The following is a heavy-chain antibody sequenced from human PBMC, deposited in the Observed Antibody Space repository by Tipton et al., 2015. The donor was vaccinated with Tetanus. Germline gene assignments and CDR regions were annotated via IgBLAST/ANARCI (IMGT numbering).Heavy chain of an antibody. V-gene: IGHV4-39*01. CDR2: VYYSGST. D-gene: IGHD6-13*01. CDR3: ARNTSSWPSGKRTSYFDH. J-gene: IGHJ4*02. CDR1: GGSITSSIDY. Sequence: TLSLTCTVSGGSITSSIDYWGWVRQPPGKGLEWIGSVYYSGSTSYNPSLKSRVTMSVDTSKNQFSLMLNSVTAADTAVYYCARNTSSWPSGKRTSYFDHWGQGTLVTVSS.